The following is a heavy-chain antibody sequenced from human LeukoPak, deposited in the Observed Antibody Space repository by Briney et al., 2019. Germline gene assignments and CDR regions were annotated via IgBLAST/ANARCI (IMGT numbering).Heavy chain of an antibody. CDR3: AREIRGLLENDAFDI. V-gene: IGHV4-30-4*01. J-gene: IGHJ3*02. D-gene: IGHD3-10*01. CDR2: IYYSGST. Sequence: KPSQTLSLTCTVSGDSISSGAYYWSWIRQPPGKGLEWIGYIYYSGSTYYNPSLKSRVTISVDTSKNQFSLKLSSVTAADTAVYYCAREIRGLLENDAFDIWGQGTMVTVSS. CDR1: GDSISSGAYY.